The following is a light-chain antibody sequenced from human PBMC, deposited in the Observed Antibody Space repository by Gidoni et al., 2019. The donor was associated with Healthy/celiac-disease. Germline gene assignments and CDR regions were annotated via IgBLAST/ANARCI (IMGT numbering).Light chain of an antibody. V-gene: IGLV3-21*02. CDR1: NIGSKS. J-gene: IGLJ3*02. Sequence: SYVLTQPPSVSVAPGQTARITCGGNNIGSKSVHWYQQKPGQAPELVVYADSDRPSGIPERFSGSNSGNTATLTISRVEAGDEAGYYCQVWDSSSDHWVFGGGTKLTVL. CDR3: QVWDSSSDHWV. CDR2: ADS.